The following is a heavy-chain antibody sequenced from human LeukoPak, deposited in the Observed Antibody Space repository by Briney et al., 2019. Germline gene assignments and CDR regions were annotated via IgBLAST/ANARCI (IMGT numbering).Heavy chain of an antibody. J-gene: IGHJ4*02. CDR3: ARGLSRYFAGCDY. D-gene: IGHD3-9*01. CDR2: INHSGST. Sequence: SETLSLTCAVYGGSFSGYYWSWIRQPPGKGLEWIGEINHSGSTNYNPSLKSRVTISVDTSKNQFSQKLSSVTAADTAVYYCARGLSRYFAGCDYWGQGTLVTVSS. CDR1: GGSFSGYY. V-gene: IGHV4-34*01.